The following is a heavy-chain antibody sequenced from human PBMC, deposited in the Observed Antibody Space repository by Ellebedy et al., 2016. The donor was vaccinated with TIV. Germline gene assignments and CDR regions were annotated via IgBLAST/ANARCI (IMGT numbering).Heavy chain of an antibody. Sequence: GESLKISCAASGFTFSSYWMSWVRQAPGKGLEWVANIKQDGSEKYYVDSVKGRFTISRDNAKNSRYLQMNSLRAEDTAVYYCAGRAYNWNDGSLFDYWGQGTLVTVSS. V-gene: IGHV3-7*03. CDR2: IKQDGSEK. CDR1: GFTFSSYW. J-gene: IGHJ4*02. CDR3: AGRAYNWNDGSLFDY. D-gene: IGHD1-1*01.